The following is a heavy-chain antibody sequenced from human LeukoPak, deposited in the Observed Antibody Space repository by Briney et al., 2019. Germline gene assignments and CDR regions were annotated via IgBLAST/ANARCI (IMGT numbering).Heavy chain of an antibody. V-gene: IGHV4-39*01. D-gene: IGHD3-16*01. CDR1: GASIINYNYY. J-gene: IGHJ4*02. CDR3: VRGSTLRHYQY. Sequence: SETLSLTCTVSGASIINYNYYWGWIRRPPGKGLEWIGSIYYSGSTYYNPSLKSRVTVSVDTSKNQFSLKLSSVTAADTAVYYCVRGSTLRHYQYWGQGTLVTVSS. CDR2: IYYSGST.